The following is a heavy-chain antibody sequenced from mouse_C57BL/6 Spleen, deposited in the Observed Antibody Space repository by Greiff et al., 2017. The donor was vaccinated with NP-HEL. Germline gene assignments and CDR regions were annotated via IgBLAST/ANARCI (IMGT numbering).Heavy chain of an antibody. D-gene: IGHD2-13*01. Sequence: VQLQQPGAELVRPGSSVKLSCKASGYTFTSYWMHWVKQRPIQGLEWIGNIDPSDSETHYNQKFKDKATLTVDKSSSTAYMQLSSLTSEDSAVYYWGPSTTVPYAMDYWGKGTSVTVSS. V-gene: IGHV1-52*01. CDR3: GPSTTVPYAMDY. CDR1: GYTFTSYW. J-gene: IGHJ4*01. CDR2: IDPSDSET.